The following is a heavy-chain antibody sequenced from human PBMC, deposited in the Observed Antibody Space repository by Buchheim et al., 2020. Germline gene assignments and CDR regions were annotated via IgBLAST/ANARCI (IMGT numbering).Heavy chain of an antibody. Sequence: EVQLVESGGGLVQPGGSLRLSCAASGFSFSTKWMSWVRQAPGRGLEWVANIAPDGTEKYYVDSVKGRFTISRDNTDDSLYPQMSGLRFEDTAVYYCARDEIWGQGTL. CDR1: GFSFSTKW. J-gene: IGHJ4*02. CDR3: ARDEI. V-gene: IGHV3-7*01. CDR2: IAPDGTEK.